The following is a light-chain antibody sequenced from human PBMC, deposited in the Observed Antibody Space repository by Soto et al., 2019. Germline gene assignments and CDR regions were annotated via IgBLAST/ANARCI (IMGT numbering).Light chain of an antibody. CDR3: SSYTSSTTLV. CDR2: EVS. V-gene: IGLV2-14*01. CDR1: SSDVGGYNY. Sequence: QSALTQPASVSGSPGQSITISCTGTSSDVGGYNYVSWYQQQPGKAPKLMIYEVSNRPSGVSNRFSGSKSGNTASLTISGLQAEDEVDYYCSSYTSSTTLVFGGGTKLTVL. J-gene: IGLJ2*01.